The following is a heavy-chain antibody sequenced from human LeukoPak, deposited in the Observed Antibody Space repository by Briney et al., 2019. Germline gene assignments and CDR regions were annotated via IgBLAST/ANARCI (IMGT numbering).Heavy chain of an antibody. CDR1: GFSLSTSGMS. CDR2: IDWDDDK. Sequence: SGPALVKPTQTLTLTCTFSGFSLSTSGMSVHWIRQPPGKSLEWLARIDWDDDKYYSTSLNTSLTSSKDTSKNQLVLTMTNMDPVDTATYYCARSIPGDVDYWGQGTLVTVSS. J-gene: IGHJ4*02. V-gene: IGHV2-70*11. D-gene: IGHD5-24*01. CDR3: ARSIPGDVDY.